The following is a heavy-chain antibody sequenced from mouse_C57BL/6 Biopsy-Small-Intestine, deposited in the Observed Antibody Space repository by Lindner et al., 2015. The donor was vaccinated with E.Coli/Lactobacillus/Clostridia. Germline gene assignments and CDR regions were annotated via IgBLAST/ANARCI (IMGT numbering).Heavy chain of an antibody. D-gene: IGHD2-10*01. CDR1: GYAFSSSW. J-gene: IGHJ3*01. Sequence: VQLQESGPELVKPGASVKISCKASGYAFSSSWMNWVKQRPGKGLEWVGRIYPGDGDTNCNGKFKGKATLTADKSSSTAYMQLSSLTSEDSAVYFCEDPLLAYWGQGTLVTVSA. V-gene: IGHV1-82*01. CDR2: IYPGDGDT. CDR3: EDPLLAY.